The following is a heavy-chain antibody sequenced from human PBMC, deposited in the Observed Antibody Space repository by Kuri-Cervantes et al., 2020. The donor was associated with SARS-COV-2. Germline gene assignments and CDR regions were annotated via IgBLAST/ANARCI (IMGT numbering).Heavy chain of an antibody. Sequence: SETLSLTCTVSGGSISSSSYYWGWIRQPPGKGLEWIGEINHSGSTNYDPSLKSRVTISVDTSKNQFSLKLSSVTAADTAVYYCARLGGYRSGYNWFDPWGQGTLVTVSS. D-gene: IGHD5-18*01. CDR2: INHSGST. CDR1: GGSISSSSYY. CDR3: ARLGGYRSGYNWFDP. J-gene: IGHJ5*02. V-gene: IGHV4-39*07.